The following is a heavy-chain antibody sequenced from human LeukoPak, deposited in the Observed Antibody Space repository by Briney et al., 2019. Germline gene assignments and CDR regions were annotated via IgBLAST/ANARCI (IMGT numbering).Heavy chain of an antibody. J-gene: IGHJ6*03. CDR1: GFTFSSCS. Sequence: GGSLRLSCAASGFTFSSCSMNWVRQAPGKGLEWVSSISSSSSYIYYADSVKGRFTISRDNAKNSLYLQMNSLRAEDTAVYYRARDGAAADTYYYYMDVWGKGTTVTVSS. CDR3: ARDGAAADTYYYYMDV. CDR2: ISSSSSYI. D-gene: IGHD6-13*01. V-gene: IGHV3-21*01.